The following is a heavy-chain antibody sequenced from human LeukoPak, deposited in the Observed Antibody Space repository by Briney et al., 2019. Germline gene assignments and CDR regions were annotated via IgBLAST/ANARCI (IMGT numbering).Heavy chain of an antibody. CDR2: ISWDGGST. V-gene: IGHV3-43D*03. J-gene: IGHJ6*03. Sequence: GGSLRLSCAASGFTFYDYAMHWVRQAPGKGLEWVSLISWDGGSTYYADSVKGRFTISRDNSKNSLYLQMNSLRAEDTALYYCAKDKSSGGPPYYYYYMDVWGKGTTVTVSS. CDR1: GFTFYDYA. CDR3: AKDKSSGGPPYYYYYMDV. D-gene: IGHD2-15*01.